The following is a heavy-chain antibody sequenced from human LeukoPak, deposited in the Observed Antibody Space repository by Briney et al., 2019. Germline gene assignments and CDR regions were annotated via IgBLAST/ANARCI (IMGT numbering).Heavy chain of an antibody. V-gene: IGHV3-11*01. J-gene: IGHJ6*02. D-gene: IGHD4-17*01. CDR2: ISSSGSTI. CDR3: ARDYYGDYAYYGMDV. Sequence: PGRSLRLSCAASGFTFSDYYMSWIRQAPGKGLEWVSYISSSGSTIYYADSVKGRFTISRDSAKNSLYLQTNSLRAEDTAVYYCARDYYGDYAYYGMDVWGQGTTVTVSS. CDR1: GFTFSDYY.